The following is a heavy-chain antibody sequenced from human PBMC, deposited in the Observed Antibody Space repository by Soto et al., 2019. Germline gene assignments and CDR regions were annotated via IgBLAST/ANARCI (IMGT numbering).Heavy chain of an antibody. CDR3: ARAVQYYDFWSGNGGDAFDI. Sequence: QVQLQESGPGLVKPSQTLSLTCTVSGGSISSGDYYWSWIRQPPGKGLEWIGYIYYSGSTYYNPAHESRVTISVDTSKIQFSLNRSSVTAADTALYYCARAVQYYDFWSGNGGDAFDIWGQGTMVTVSS. CDR2: IYYSGST. D-gene: IGHD3-3*01. V-gene: IGHV4-30-4*01. CDR1: GGSISSGDYY. J-gene: IGHJ3*02.